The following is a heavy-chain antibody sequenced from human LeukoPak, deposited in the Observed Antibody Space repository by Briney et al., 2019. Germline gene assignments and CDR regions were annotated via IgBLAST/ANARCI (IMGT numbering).Heavy chain of an antibody. CDR1: GFTFSTYT. Sequence: GGSLRLSCAASGFTFSTYTMNWVRQAPGKGLEWVSSISSSSSFIYYADSVKGRFTISRDNAKNSLYLQMNSLRAEDTAVYYCAVRPAGDALDTWGQGTVVTVSS. D-gene: IGHD6-19*01. CDR3: AVRPAGDALDT. V-gene: IGHV3-21*01. CDR2: ISSSSSFI. J-gene: IGHJ3*02.